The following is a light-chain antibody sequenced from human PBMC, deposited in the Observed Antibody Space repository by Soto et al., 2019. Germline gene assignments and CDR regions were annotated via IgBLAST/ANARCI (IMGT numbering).Light chain of an antibody. CDR2: DAS. J-gene: IGKJ1*01. V-gene: IGKV3-11*01. CDR1: QSVSSY. CDR3: QQRSNWPPWT. Sequence: ELVFTQSPATLSLSPGERATLSCRASQSVSSYLAWYQQKPGQAPRLLIYDASNRATGIPARFSGSVSGTDFTLPISRLETEDFAIYDGQQRSNWPPWTFGQGTKVDIK.